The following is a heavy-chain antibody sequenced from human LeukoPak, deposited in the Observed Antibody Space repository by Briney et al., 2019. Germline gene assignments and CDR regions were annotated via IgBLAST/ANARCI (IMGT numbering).Heavy chain of an antibody. D-gene: IGHD1-26*01. CDR2: TRNRANSYPT. CDR1: GFTFSDHY. J-gene: IGHJ4*02. CDR3: ARLNRIGGTYFFDY. Sequence: GGSLRLSCAASGFTFSDHYMLWVRQAPGKGREWVGRTRNRANSYPTAYAASVRDRFTTSRDVSENSLYLQMSSLKTEDTAVYYCARLNRIGGTYFFDYWGQGTLVTVSS. V-gene: IGHV3-72*01.